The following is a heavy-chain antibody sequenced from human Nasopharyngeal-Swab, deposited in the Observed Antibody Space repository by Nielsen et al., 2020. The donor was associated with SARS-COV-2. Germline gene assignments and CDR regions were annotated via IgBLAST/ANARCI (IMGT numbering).Heavy chain of an antibody. CDR3: ARDIGGGRYGSDY. CDR1: GFVFSIYG. V-gene: IGHV3-21*01. Sequence: GGYLSLSCAACGFVFSIYGMNWVRQAPGKGLEWVSSISSRSSNIYYADSVKGRFTISRDNAKNSLYLQMNSLRAEDTAVYYCARDIGGGRYGSDYWGQGTLVTVSS. CDR2: ISSRSSNI. J-gene: IGHJ4*02. D-gene: IGHD3-16*01.